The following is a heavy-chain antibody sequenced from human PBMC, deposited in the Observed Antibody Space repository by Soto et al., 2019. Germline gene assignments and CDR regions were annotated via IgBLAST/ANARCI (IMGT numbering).Heavy chain of an antibody. J-gene: IGHJ6*02. Sequence: SGKASCRSSANRFSTFGRSFVRQAPGQWLEWMGGIIPIFDSTTYAQKFEGRVTITADESTNTAYMELSSLRSEETAIYYCARGREEAFGVILINYYAMDFWGQGTAVTVSS. D-gene: IGHD3-3*01. CDR1: ANRFSTFG. V-gene: IGHV1-69*13. CDR2: IIPIFDST. CDR3: ARGREEAFGVILINYYAMDF.